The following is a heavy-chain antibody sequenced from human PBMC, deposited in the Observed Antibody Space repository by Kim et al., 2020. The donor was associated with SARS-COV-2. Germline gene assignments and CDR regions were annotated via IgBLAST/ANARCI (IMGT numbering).Heavy chain of an antibody. CDR1: GGSISSGGYY. D-gene: IGHD2-2*01. CDR3: ARVGVPAAKLQDYYGMDV. J-gene: IGHJ6*02. CDR2: IYYSGST. V-gene: IGHV4-31*03. Sequence: SETLSLTCTVSGGSISSGGYYWSWIRQHPGKGLEWIGYIYYSGSTYYNPSLKSRVTISVDTSKNQFSLKLSSVTAADTAVYYCARVGVPAAKLQDYYGMDVWGQGTTGTVSS.